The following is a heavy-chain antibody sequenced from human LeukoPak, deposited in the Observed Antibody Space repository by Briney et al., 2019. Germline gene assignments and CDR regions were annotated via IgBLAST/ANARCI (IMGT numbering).Heavy chain of an antibody. J-gene: IGHJ5*02. D-gene: IGHD1-26*01. V-gene: IGHV4-61*02. CDR2: IYTSGST. CDR3: ARWGAYSGSYDGWFDP. CDR1: GGSISSGSYY. Sequence: IPSETLSLTCTVSGGSISSGSYYWSWLRQPAGKGLEWIGRIYTSGSTNYNPSLKSRVTISVDTSKNQFSLKLSSVTAADTAVYYCARWGAYSGSYDGWFDPWGQGTLVTVSS.